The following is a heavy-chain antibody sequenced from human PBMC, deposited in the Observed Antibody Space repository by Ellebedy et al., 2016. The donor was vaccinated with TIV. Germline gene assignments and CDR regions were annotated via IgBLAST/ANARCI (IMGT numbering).Heavy chain of an antibody. D-gene: IGHD3-16*01. V-gene: IGHV3-66*01. CDR3: ARDPGGGGDYGDNWFDP. CDR2: IYKNGGT. CDR1: GFTVSDYF. J-gene: IGHJ5*02. Sequence: GESLKISCAASGFTVSDYFMTWVRQAPGQGLEWVSLIYKNGGTNYTDSVNGRFTITRDDSKNTLYLQMNSLRAEDTAVYYCARDPGGGGDYGDNWFDPWGQGTLVTVSS.